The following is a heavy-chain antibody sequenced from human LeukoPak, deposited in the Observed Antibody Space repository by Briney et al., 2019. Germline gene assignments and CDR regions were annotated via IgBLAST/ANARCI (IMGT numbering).Heavy chain of an antibody. V-gene: IGHV4-61*02. J-gene: IGHJ5*02. CDR3: ARHRGSGLLWFGELFTNWFDP. CDR2: IYTSGST. D-gene: IGHD3-10*01. Sequence: PSETLSLTCTVSGGSISSGSYYWSWIRQPAGKGLEWIGRIYTSGSTNYNPSLKSRVTISVDTSKNQFSLKLSSVTAADTAVYYCARHRGSGLLWFGELFTNWFDPWGQGTLVTVSS. CDR1: GGSISSGSYY.